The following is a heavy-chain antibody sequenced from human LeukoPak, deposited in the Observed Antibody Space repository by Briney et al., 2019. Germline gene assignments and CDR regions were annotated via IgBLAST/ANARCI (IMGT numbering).Heavy chain of an antibody. CDR3: ARDTPHRIAVAGMGVGDDY. Sequence: ASVKVSCKASGYTFTGYYMRWVRQAPGQGLEWMGWINPNSGGTNYAQKFQGRVTMTRDTSISTAYMELSRLRSDDTAVYYCARDTPHRIAVAGMGVGDDYWGQGTLVTVSS. D-gene: IGHD6-19*01. J-gene: IGHJ4*02. CDR2: INPNSGGT. V-gene: IGHV1-2*02. CDR1: GYTFTGYY.